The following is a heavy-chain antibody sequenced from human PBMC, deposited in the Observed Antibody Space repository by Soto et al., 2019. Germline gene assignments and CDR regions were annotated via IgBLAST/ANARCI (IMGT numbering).Heavy chain of an antibody. D-gene: IGHD3-10*01. Sequence: SETLSLTCAVYGGSFSGYYWSWIRQPPGKGLEWIGEINHSGSTNYNPSLKSRVTISVDTSKNQFSPKLSSVTAADTAVYYCAREGYYYGSGSQTFDYWGQGTLVTVSS. CDR2: INHSGST. J-gene: IGHJ4*02. CDR3: AREGYYYGSGSQTFDY. CDR1: GGSFSGYY. V-gene: IGHV4-34*01.